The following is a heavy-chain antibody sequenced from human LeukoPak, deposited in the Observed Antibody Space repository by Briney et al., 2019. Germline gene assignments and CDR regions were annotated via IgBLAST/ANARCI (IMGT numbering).Heavy chain of an antibody. CDR3: AKAGCSSTSCYYSYYYGMDV. CDR1: GFTFSSYA. CDR2: ISGSGGST. Sequence: GGSLRLSCAASGFTFSSYAMSWVRQAPGKGLEWVSAISGSGGSTYYADSVKGRFTISRDNSKNTLYLQMNSLRAEDTAVYYRAKAGCSSTSCYYSYYYGMDVWGQGTTVTVSS. V-gene: IGHV3-23*01. J-gene: IGHJ6*02. D-gene: IGHD2-2*01.